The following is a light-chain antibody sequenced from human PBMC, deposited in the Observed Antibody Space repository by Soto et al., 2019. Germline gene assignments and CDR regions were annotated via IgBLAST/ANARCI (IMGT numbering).Light chain of an antibody. CDR3: QQYNSYPWT. CDR1: QSISSR. CDR2: KAS. Sequence: DIQMTQSPSTLSASVGDRATITCRASQSISSRLAWYQQKPGKAPKLLIYKASSIESGVPSRFRGSGSGTEFTLTISSLQPDDFATYYCQQYNSYPWTFGQGTKVEIK. V-gene: IGKV1-5*03. J-gene: IGKJ1*01.